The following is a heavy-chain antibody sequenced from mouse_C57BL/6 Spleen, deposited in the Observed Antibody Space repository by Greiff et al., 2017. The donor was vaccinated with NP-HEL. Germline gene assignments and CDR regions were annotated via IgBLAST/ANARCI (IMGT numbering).Heavy chain of an antibody. CDR3: ARRGSSYPYYFDY. Sequence: QVQLQQSGAELVRPGTSVKMSCKASGYTFTNYWIGWAKQRPGHGLEWIGDIYPGGGYPNYNEKFKGTATLTADKSSSTAYMHFSSLTSEDSAIYYCARRGSSYPYYFDYWGQGTTLTVSS. D-gene: IGHD1-1*01. CDR2: IYPGGGYP. CDR1: GYTFTNYW. J-gene: IGHJ2*01. V-gene: IGHV1-63*01.